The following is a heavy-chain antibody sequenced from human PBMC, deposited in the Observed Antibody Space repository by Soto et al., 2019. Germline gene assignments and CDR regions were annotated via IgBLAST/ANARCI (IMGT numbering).Heavy chain of an antibody. CDR3: ARDPVCSGGSCYDY. CDR2: IKQDGSEI. CDR1: GFTFSRYW. Sequence: VGSLRLSCAASGFTFSRYWMTWFRQAPVNGLEWVANIKQDGSEIYYVDSVKGRFTISRDNAENSLYLQMNSLRAEDTAVYYCARDPVCSGGSCYDYWGQGTLVTVSS. J-gene: IGHJ4*02. D-gene: IGHD2-15*01. V-gene: IGHV3-7*01.